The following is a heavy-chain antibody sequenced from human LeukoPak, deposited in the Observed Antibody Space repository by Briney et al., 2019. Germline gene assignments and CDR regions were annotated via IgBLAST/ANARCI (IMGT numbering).Heavy chain of an antibody. CDR3: AKAPGTAYSDY. V-gene: IGHV3-30*18. CDR1: GFTFSDYG. D-gene: IGHD1-14*01. J-gene: IGHJ4*02. CDR2: ISYDGRK. Sequence: GGSLRLSCAASGFTFSDYGIHWVRQAPGKGLEWVALISYDGRKYFADSVGGRITISRDNSKNMVYLQMNSLRTQDTAVYYCAKAPGTAYSDYWGQGTLVTVSS.